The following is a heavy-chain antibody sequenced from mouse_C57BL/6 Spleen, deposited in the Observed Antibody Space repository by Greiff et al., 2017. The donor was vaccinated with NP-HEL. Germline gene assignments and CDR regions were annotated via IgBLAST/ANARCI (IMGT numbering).Heavy chain of an antibody. CDR1: GFTFSDYG. D-gene: IGHD1-1*01. CDR2: LSSGSSTI. J-gene: IGHJ2*01. Sequence: EVKLVESGGGLVKPGGSLKLSCAATGFTFSDYGMHWVRQAPEKGLAWVAYLSSGSSTIYYADTVKGRFTISRDNAKNTLFLQMTSLRSEDTAMYYCARGYGSSLDYWGQGTTLTVST. V-gene: IGHV5-17*01. CDR3: ARGYGSSLDY.